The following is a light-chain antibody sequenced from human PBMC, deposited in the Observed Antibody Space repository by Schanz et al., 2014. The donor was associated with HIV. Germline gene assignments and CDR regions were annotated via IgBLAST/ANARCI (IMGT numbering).Light chain of an antibody. V-gene: IGKV3-20*01. CDR2: GAS. CDR1: QSVNTY. Sequence: EIVLTQSPATLSVSPGERATLSCRASQSVNTYLAWYQQKPGQAPRLLIYGASSRATGIPDRFSGSGSGTVFTLTISRLEPEDFAVFYCQHYSTSPITFGQGTRLEIK. J-gene: IGKJ5*01. CDR3: QHYSTSPIT.